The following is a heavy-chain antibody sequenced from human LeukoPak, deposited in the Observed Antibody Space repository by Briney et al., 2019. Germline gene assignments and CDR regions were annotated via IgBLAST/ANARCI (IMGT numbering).Heavy chain of an antibody. V-gene: IGHV3-53*01. J-gene: IGHJ4*02. CDR1: GFTLSSNY. Sequence: GGSLRLSCAASGFTLSSNYMSWVRQAPGKGLEWVSIIYSHGSTYYADSVKGRFTISRENSKSTLYLQMNSLTAHDTAVYYCAIERSGWSYTFDYWGQGTLVTVSS. CDR2: IYSHGST. D-gene: IGHD6-19*01. CDR3: AIERSGWSYTFDY.